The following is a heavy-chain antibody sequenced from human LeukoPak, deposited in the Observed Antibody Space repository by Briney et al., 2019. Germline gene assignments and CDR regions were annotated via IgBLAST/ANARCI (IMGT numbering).Heavy chain of an antibody. Sequence: GASVKVSCKASGGTFSSYAISWVRQAPGQGLEWMGGIIPIFGTANYAQKFQGRVTITADESTSTAYMELSSLRSEDTAVYYCALDWNYDFWSASGNAFDIWGQGTMVTVSS. CDR2: IIPIFGTA. J-gene: IGHJ3*02. D-gene: IGHD3-3*01. CDR1: GGTFSSYA. CDR3: ALDWNYDFWSASGNAFDI. V-gene: IGHV1-69*13.